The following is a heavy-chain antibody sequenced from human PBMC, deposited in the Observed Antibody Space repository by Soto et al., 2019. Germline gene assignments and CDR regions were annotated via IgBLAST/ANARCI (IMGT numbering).Heavy chain of an antibody. V-gene: IGHV3-30-3*01. CDR3: ARGLAYTYGTRLDY. J-gene: IGHJ4*02. CDR1: GFTFSSYA. CDR2: ISYDGNSK. D-gene: IGHD5-18*01. Sequence: GGSLRLSCAASGFTFSSYAIHWVRQAPGKGLEWVAVISYDGNSKYYADSVKGRFTISRDNSKNTVYLQMNSLRPEDTAVYYCARGLAYTYGTRLDYSGQGTLVTVSS.